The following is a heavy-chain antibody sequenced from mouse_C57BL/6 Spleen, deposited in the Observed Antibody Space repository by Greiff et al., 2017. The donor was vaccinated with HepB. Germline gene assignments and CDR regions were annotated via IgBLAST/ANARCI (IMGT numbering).Heavy chain of an antibody. CDR3: ARDYEGVLGY. V-gene: IGHV5-4*01. Sequence: EVKLVESGGGLVKPGGSLKLSCAASGFTFSSYAMSWVRQTPEKRLEWVATISDGGSYTYYPDNVKGRFTISRDNAKNNLYLQMSHLKSEDTAMYYCARDYEGVLGYWGQGTTLTVSS. J-gene: IGHJ2*01. CDR1: GFTFSSYA. D-gene: IGHD2-12*01. CDR2: ISDGGSYT.